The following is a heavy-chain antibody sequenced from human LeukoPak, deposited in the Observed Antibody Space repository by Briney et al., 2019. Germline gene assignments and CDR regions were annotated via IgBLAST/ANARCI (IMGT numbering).Heavy chain of an antibody. CDR3: ASSVPDY. V-gene: IGHV4-38-2*02. CDR2: IYHSGST. J-gene: IGHJ4*02. Sequence: SETLSLTCTVSGYSISSGYYWGWIRQPPGKGLEWIGSIYHSGSTYYNPSLKSRVTISVDTSKNQFSLKLSSVTAADTAVYYCASSVPDYWGQGTLVTVSS. CDR1: GYSISSGYY.